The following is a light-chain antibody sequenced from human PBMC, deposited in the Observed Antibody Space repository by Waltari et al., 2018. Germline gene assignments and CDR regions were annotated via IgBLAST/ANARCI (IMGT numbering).Light chain of an antibody. CDR2: KVS. Sequence: DVVMTQSPLSLPVSLGQPASIPCRSSQSLVHPDGHTYLNWFQQRPGQSPRRLIYKVSNRDSGVPDRFSGSGSDTAFTLKISRVEAEDVGIYYCMQATNWPLTFGQGTKVEIQ. CDR3: MQATNWPLT. CDR1: QSLVHPDGHTY. J-gene: IGKJ1*01. V-gene: IGKV2-30*02.